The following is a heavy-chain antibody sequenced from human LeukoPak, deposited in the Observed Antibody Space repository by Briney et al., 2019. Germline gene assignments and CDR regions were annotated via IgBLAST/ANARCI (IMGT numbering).Heavy chain of an antibody. Sequence: SETLSLTCIVSGYSISSGYYWGWIRQPPGKGLEWIGEIYHSGSTNYNPSLKSRVTISVDTSKYQFSLKLSSVTAADTAVYYCARGASWMDVWGKGTTVTVSS. CDR1: GYSISSGYY. V-gene: IGHV4-38-2*02. CDR3: ARGASWMDV. CDR2: IYHSGST. J-gene: IGHJ6*04.